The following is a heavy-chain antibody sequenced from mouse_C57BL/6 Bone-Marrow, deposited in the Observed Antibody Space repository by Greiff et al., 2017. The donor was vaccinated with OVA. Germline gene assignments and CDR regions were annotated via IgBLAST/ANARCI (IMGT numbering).Heavy chain of an antibody. CDR3: ASDYYGSSHFDY. D-gene: IGHD1-1*01. V-gene: IGHV1-81*01. CDR2: IYPRSGNT. J-gene: IGHJ2*01. Sequence: VMLVESGAELARPGASVKLSCKASGYTFTSYGISWVKQRTGQGLEWIGEIYPRSGNTYYNEKFKGKATLTADKSSSTAYMELRSLTSEDSAVYFCASDYYGSSHFDYWGQGTTLTVSS. CDR1: GYTFTSYG.